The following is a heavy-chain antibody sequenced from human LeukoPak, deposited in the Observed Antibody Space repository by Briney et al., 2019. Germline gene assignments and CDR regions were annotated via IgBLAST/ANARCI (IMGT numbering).Heavy chain of an antibody. J-gene: IGHJ5*02. D-gene: IGHD4-23*01. CDR3: ARDNSVEDTAWWFDP. V-gene: IGHV1-69*16. CDR1: GGTFSRYI. CDR2: IIPILDTP. Sequence: SVKVSCKASGGTFSRYIISWVRQAPGQGLEWMGGIIPILDTPNYAQKFQGRVTMTRDMSTSTDYMELSSLRSEDTAVYYCARDNSVEDTAWWFDPWGQGTLVTVSS.